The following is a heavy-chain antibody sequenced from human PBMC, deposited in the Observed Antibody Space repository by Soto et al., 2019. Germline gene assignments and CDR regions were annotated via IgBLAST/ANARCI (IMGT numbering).Heavy chain of an antibody. D-gene: IGHD2-15*01. CDR2: ISAYNGNT. CDR1: GYTFTSYG. Sequence: ASVKVFCKASGYTFTSYGISWVRQAPGQGLEWMGWISAYNGNTNYAQKLQGRVTMTTDTSTSTAYMELRSLRSDDTAVYYCARDVGVLGYCSGGSCYISDYWGQGTLVTVSS. CDR3: ARDVGVLGYCSGGSCYISDY. V-gene: IGHV1-18*01. J-gene: IGHJ4*02.